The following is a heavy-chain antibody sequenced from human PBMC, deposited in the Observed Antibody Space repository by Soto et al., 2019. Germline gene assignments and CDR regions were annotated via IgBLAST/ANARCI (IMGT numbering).Heavy chain of an antibody. CDR1: GFTFSDHW. D-gene: IGHD2-2*01. CDR3: ARLGSTNTFDI. Sequence: PGGSLRLSCAASGFTFSDHWMHWVRQAAGKGLVWVSRIKVDGSYTNYADSVKGRFTIIRDNAKNTLYLQMNSLRAEDTAVYYCARLGSTNTFDIWGLGTKVTVSS. V-gene: IGHV3-74*01. CDR2: IKVDGSYT. J-gene: IGHJ3*02.